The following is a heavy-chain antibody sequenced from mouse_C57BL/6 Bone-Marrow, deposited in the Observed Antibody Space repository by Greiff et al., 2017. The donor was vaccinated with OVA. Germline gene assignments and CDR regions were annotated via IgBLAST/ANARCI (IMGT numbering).Heavy chain of an antibody. J-gene: IGHJ3*01. V-gene: IGHV1-64*01. CDR1: GYTFTSYW. CDR3: ARRYYGSSSAWFAY. Sequence: VQLQQPGAELVKPGASVKLSCKASGYTFTSYWMHWVKQRPGQGLEWIGMIHPNSGSTNYNEKFKSKATLTVDKSSSTAYMQLSSLTSEDSAVYYCARRYYGSSSAWFAYWGQGTLVTVSA. D-gene: IGHD1-1*01. CDR2: IHPNSGST.